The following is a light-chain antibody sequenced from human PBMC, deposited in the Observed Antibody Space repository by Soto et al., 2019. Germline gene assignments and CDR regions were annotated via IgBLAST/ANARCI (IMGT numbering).Light chain of an antibody. CDR2: DVT. CDR3: SSYSSSSTYVL. V-gene: IGLV2-14*01. Sequence: QSVLTQPASVSGSPGQSITISCTGTSSDVGGYNYVSWFQQHPGKAPKFLIYDVTNRMSGISNRFSGSKSGNTASLTISGVHAEDEAEYFCSSYSSSSTYVLFGGGTKLTVL. CDR1: SSDVGGYNY. J-gene: IGLJ2*01.